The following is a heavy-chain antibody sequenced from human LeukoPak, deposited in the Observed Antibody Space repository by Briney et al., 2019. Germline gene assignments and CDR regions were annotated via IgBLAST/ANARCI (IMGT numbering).Heavy chain of an antibody. J-gene: IGHJ5*02. CDR1: GYTFTGYY. CDR2: INPNSGGR. Sequence: ASVKVSCKASGYTFTGYYIHWVRQAPGQGLEWMGWINPNSGGRNYAQKFQGRVTIPRDTSISTAYMELSRLRSDDTAVYYCAREPVVLVPAAIFNWLDPWGQGTLVTVSS. CDR3: AREPVVLVPAAIFNWLDP. D-gene: IGHD2-2*01. V-gene: IGHV1-2*02.